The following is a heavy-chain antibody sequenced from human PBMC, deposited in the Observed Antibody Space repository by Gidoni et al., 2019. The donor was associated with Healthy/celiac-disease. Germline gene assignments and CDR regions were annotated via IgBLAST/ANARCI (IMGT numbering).Heavy chain of an antibody. CDR1: GGSFSGYY. V-gene: IGHV4-34*01. Sequence: QVQLQQWGAGLLKPSETLSLTCAVYGGSFSGYYWSWIRQPPGKGLEWFGEINHSGSTNYNPSLKSRVTISVDTSKNQFSLKLSSLTAADTAVYYCARGEGKVGARLDYWGQGTLVTVSS. D-gene: IGHD1-26*01. J-gene: IGHJ4*02. CDR2: INHSGST. CDR3: ARGEGKVGARLDY.